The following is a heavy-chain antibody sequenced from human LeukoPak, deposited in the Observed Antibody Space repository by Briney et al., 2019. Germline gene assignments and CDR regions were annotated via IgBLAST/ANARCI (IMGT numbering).Heavy chain of an antibody. CDR2: IYYSGST. CDR3: ARTYSSSWYLDY. D-gene: IGHD6-13*01. Sequence: SETLSLTCTVSGGSISSYYWSWIRQPPGKGLEWIGYIYYSGSTYYNPSLKSRVTISVDTSKNQFSLKLSSVTAADTAVYYCARTYSSSWYLDYWGQGTLVAVSS. CDR1: GGSISSYY. V-gene: IGHV4-59*01. J-gene: IGHJ4*02.